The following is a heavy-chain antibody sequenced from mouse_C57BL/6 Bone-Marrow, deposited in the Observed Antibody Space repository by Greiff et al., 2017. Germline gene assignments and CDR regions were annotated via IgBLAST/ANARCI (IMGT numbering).Heavy chain of an antibody. CDR1: GYTFTDYY. J-gene: IGHJ2*01. CDR3: ARSGGYYYGSSPDY. Sequence: QVQLQQSGAELVRPGASVKLSCKASGYTFTDYYINWVKQRPGQGLEWIARIYPGSGNTYYNEKFKGKATLTAEKSSSTAYMQLSSLTSEDSAVYFCARSGGYYYGSSPDYWGQGTTLTVSS. CDR2: IYPGSGNT. V-gene: IGHV1-76*01. D-gene: IGHD1-1*01.